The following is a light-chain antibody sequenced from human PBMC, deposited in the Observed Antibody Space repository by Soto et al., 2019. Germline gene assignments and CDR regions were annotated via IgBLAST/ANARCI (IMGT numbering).Light chain of an antibody. CDR3: QQSFSLPYT. V-gene: IGKV1-39*01. J-gene: IGKJ2*01. CDR2: AAS. Sequence: DIPMTQSPSSLSASVGDRVTITCRASQSISSYLNWYQHKPGKAPKLLIYAASSLQSGVPSRFSGGGSGTDFTFTISSLQPEDFASYYCQQSFSLPYTFGQGTKLEIK. CDR1: QSISSY.